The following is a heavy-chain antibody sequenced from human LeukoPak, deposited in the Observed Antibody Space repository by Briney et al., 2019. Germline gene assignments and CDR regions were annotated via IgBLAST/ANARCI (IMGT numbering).Heavy chain of an antibody. CDR1: GFTFSSYG. Sequence: PGGSLRLSCAASGFTFSSYGMHWVRQAPGKGLEWVAFIRYDGSNKYYADSVKGRLTISRDNAKNPLYLQMNSLRAEDTAVYYCARDYYDSSGSPYFDYWGQGTLVTVSS. CDR2: IRYDGSNK. V-gene: IGHV3-30*02. J-gene: IGHJ4*02. D-gene: IGHD3-22*01. CDR3: ARDYYDSSGSPYFDY.